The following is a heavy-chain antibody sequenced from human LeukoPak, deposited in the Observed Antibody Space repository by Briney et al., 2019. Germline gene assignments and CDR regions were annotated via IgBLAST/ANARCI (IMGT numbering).Heavy chain of an antibody. CDR2: SSSSGSTM. J-gene: IGHJ4*02. Sequence: GGSLRLSCAASGLTLSDYYMSWIRQAPGKGLEWVSCSSSSGSTMYYADSVKGRFAISRDNAKNTLYLQMNSLRAEDTAVYYCARRRDFIDYWGQGTLVTVSS. V-gene: IGHV3-11*01. CDR1: GLTLSDYY. CDR3: ARRRDFIDY. D-gene: IGHD3/OR15-3a*01.